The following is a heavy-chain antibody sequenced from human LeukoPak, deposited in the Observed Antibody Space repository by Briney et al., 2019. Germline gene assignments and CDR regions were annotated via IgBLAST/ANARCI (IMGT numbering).Heavy chain of an antibody. V-gene: IGHV4-59*01. CDR1: SGSISSYY. Sequence: SETLSLTCTVSSGSISSYYWSWIRQPPGKGLEWIGYIYYSGSTNYNPSLKSRVTISVDTSKNQFSLKLSSVTGADTAVYYCARGFWEYNFDYWGQGTLVTVSS. J-gene: IGHJ4*02. CDR2: IYYSGST. D-gene: IGHD3-3*01. CDR3: ARGFWEYNFDY.